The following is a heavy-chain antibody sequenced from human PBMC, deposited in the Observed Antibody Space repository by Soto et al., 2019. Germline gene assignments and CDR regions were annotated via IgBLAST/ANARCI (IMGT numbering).Heavy chain of an antibody. J-gene: IGHJ4*02. CDR1: GFTFSSYA. D-gene: IGHD3-10*01. CDR3: AKDSGPATIY. Sequence: GGSLRLSCAASGFTFSSYALSWARQAPGKGLEWVSAISGSGGSTYYADSVKGRFTISRDNSKNTLYLQMNSLRAEDTAVYYCAKDSGPATIYWGQGTLVTSPQ. V-gene: IGHV3-23*01. CDR2: ISGSGGST.